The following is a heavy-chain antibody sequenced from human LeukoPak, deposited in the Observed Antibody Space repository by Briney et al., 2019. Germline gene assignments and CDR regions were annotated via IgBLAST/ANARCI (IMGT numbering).Heavy chain of an antibody. V-gene: IGHV3-30*18. CDR3: ANLLRWEPY. J-gene: IGHJ4*02. CDR1: GFTFSSYG. CDR2: ISYDGSNK. D-gene: IGHD4-23*01. Sequence: PGGSLRLSCAASGFTFSSYGMRWVRPAAGKGREWVAVISYDGSNKYYADSVKGRFTISRDNSKNTLYLQMNSLRAEDTAVYYCANLLRWEPYWGQGTLVTVSS.